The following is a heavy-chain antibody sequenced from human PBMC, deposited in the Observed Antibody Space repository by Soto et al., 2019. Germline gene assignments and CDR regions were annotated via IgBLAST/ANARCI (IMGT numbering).Heavy chain of an antibody. CDR1: GYNFISYN. J-gene: IGHJ3*01. V-gene: IGHV1-8*01. D-gene: IGHD2-15*01. Sequence: ASVKVSCKTPGYNFISYNINWVRQATGQGPEWMGWMNPNTGQTGYAQKFQVRITMTRDTSIGTAYMELRSLRSEDTAMYFCAREAAGSSSMGGFDLWGQGTVVTVS. CDR2: MNPNTGQT. CDR3: AREAAGSSSMGGFDL.